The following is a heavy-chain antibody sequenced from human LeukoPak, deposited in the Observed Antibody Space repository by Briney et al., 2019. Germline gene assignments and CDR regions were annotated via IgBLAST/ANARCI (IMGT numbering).Heavy chain of an antibody. Sequence: SETLSLTCTVSGGSISSSSYYWGWIRQPPGKGLEWIGEINHSGSINYNPSLKSRVTISVDTSKNQFSLKLSSVTAADTAVYYCARGLPRIAAHGFDYWGQGTLVTVSS. CDR3: ARGLPRIAAHGFDY. V-gene: IGHV4-39*07. J-gene: IGHJ4*02. D-gene: IGHD6-6*01. CDR2: INHSGSI. CDR1: GGSISSSSYY.